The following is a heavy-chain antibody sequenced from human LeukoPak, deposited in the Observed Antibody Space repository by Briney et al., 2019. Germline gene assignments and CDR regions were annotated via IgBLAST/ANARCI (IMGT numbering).Heavy chain of an antibody. J-gene: IGHJ6*03. CDR1: GFTFSSYA. D-gene: IGHD3-10*01. CDR3: AKVSLGFGELSLYRYYYMDV. V-gene: IGHV3-23*01. CDR2: ISGSGGST. Sequence: GGSLRLSCAASGFTFSSYAMSWVRQAPGKGLEWVSAISGSGGSTYYADSVKGRFTISRDNSKNTLYLQMNSLRAEDTAVYYCAKVSLGFGELSLYRYYYMDVWGKGTTVTISS.